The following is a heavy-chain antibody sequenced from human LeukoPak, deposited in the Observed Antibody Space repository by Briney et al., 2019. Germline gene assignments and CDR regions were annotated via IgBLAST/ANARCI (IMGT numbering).Heavy chain of an antibody. Sequence: GGSLRLSCAASGFTFSSSWMHWVRQAPGKGLVWVSLINSDGSSTNYADSVKGRFTISRDSAKNTLYLQMNSLRAEDTAVYYCAREGRGGYYGFDYWGQGTLVTVSS. D-gene: IGHD3-3*01. CDR2: INSDGSST. J-gene: IGHJ4*02. CDR3: AREGRGGYYGFDY. CDR1: GFTFSSSW. V-gene: IGHV3-74*01.